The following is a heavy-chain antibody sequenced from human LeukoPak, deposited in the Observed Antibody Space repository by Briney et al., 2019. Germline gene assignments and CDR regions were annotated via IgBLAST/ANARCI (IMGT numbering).Heavy chain of an antibody. CDR2: IYYSGST. V-gene: IGHV4-59*01. Sequence: PSETLSLTCTVSGGSISSYYWSRIRQPPGKGLEWIGFIYYSGSTNYNPSLKSRVTISVDTSKNQFSLKLSSVTAADTAVYYCARGEVGATPYFDYWGQGTLVTVSS. D-gene: IGHD1-26*01. CDR1: GGSISSYY. CDR3: ARGEVGATPYFDY. J-gene: IGHJ4*02.